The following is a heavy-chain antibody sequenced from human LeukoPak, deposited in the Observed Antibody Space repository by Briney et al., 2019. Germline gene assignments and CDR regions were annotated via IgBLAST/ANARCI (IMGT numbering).Heavy chain of an antibody. CDR3: ARFSSIAAAFDY. V-gene: IGHV4-4*07. D-gene: IGHD6-13*01. J-gene: IGHJ4*02. Sequence: SETLSLTCTVSGGSISNYYWSWIRQPAGKGLEWIGRIYTSGTTHYNTSLKSRVTMSVDTSKNQFSLNLSSVTAADTALYYCARFSSIAAAFDYWGLGTLVTVSS. CDR2: IYTSGTT. CDR1: GGSISNYY.